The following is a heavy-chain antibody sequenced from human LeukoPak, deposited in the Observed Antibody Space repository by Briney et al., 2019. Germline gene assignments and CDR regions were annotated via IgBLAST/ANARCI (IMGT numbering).Heavy chain of an antibody. V-gene: IGHV1-8*01. J-gene: IGHJ4*02. CDR1: GYTFTSYD. D-gene: IGHD3-22*01. Sequence: ASVKVSCKASGYTFTSYDIYWVRQATGQGLECMGWMNPNTGNTDFAQRFQGRVTMTRDTSTSTAYMELSSLTSDDTAVYYCARAPLGPYFENSGTTFDYWGQGALVTVPS. CDR2: MNPNTGNT. CDR3: ARAPLGPYFENSGTTFDY.